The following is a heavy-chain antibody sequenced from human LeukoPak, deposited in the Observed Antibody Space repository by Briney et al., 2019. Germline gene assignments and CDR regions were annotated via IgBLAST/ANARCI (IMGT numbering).Heavy chain of an antibody. V-gene: IGHV1-46*01. J-gene: IGHJ4*02. D-gene: IGHD3-22*01. Sequence: APVKVSCKASGYTFTSYYMHWVRQAPGQGLEWMGIINPSGGSTSYAQKFQGRVTMTRDTSTSTVYMELSSLRSEDTAVYYCARSQDYYDSSGYLNAFDYWGQGTLVTVSS. CDR3: ARSQDYYDSSGYLNAFDY. CDR1: GYTFTSYY. CDR2: INPSGGST.